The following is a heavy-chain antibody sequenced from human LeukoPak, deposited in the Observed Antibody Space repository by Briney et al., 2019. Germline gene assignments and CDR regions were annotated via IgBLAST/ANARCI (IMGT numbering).Heavy chain of an antibody. V-gene: IGHV3-33*06. D-gene: IGHD6-19*01. CDR3: AKAVAATGHYYFGMDV. CDR2: IWFDGSNK. J-gene: IGHJ6*02. Sequence: GGSLRLSCTASGFTFSSYGMHWVRQAPGKGLEWVAVIWFDGSNKYYADSVKGRLTISRDNSRSTLYLQMNSLRAEDTAVYYCAKAVAATGHYYFGMDVWGQGTTVTVSS. CDR1: GFTFSSYG.